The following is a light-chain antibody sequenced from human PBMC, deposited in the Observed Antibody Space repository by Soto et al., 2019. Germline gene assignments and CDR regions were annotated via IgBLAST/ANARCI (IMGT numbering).Light chain of an antibody. CDR1: RSDVGGYNY. Sequence: QSALTQPRSVSASPGQSVTISCTGTRSDVGGYNYVSWYQHHPGKAPKLMIYGVSERPSGVPDRFSGSKSGNTASLTISGLQAEDEADYYCCSYAGTPYVFGTGPKATGL. V-gene: IGLV2-11*01. J-gene: IGLJ1*01. CDR3: CSYAGTPYV. CDR2: GVS.